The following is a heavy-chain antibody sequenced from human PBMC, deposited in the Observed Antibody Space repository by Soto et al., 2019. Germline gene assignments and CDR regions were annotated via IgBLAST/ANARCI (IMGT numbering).Heavy chain of an antibody. D-gene: IGHD2-8*01. CDR2: ISYTSTYK. V-gene: IGHV3-11*06. J-gene: IGHJ3*02. Sequence: QEQLVESGGGLVKPGGSLRLSCAASGFTFSDYYMSWIRQAPGKGLEWVSYISYTSTYKNYADAAKGRFTISRDNAKNSLYLQMNSLRAEDTAVFYCVRQGFYCENSVCYTSASAFDIWGRGTMVTVSS. CDR3: VRQGFYCENSVCYTSASAFDI. CDR1: GFTFSDYY.